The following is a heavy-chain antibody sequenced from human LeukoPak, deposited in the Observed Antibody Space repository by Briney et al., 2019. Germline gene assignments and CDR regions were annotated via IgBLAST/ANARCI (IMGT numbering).Heavy chain of an antibody. CDR2: IYYSGST. Sequence: SETLSLTRTVPGGSISSSSYYWGWIRQPPGKGLEWIGSIYYSGSTYYNPSLKSRVTISVDTSKNQFSLKLSSVTAADTAVYYCARHDYGDYGGLDYWGQGTLVTVSS. CDR3: ARHDYGDYGGLDY. V-gene: IGHV4-39*01. D-gene: IGHD4-17*01. J-gene: IGHJ4*02. CDR1: GGSISSSSYY.